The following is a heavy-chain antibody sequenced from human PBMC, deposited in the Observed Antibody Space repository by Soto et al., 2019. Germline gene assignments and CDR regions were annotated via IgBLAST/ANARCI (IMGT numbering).Heavy chain of an antibody. D-gene: IGHD6-13*01. CDR2: ISGSGGST. CDR1: GFTFSSYA. J-gene: IGHJ3*02. CDR3: TGWQQLVRGFAAFDI. Sequence: EVQLLESGGGLVQPGGSLRLSCAASGFTFSSYAMSWVRQAPGKGLEWVSAISGSGGSTYYADSVKGRFTISRDNSKNTLYLQMNSLRAEDTAVYYCTGWQQLVRGFAAFDIWGQGTMVTVSS. V-gene: IGHV3-23*01.